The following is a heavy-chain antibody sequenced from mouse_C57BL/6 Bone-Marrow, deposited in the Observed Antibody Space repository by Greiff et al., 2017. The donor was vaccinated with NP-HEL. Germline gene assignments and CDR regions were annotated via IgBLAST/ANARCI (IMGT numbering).Heavy chain of an antibody. J-gene: IGHJ4*01. Sequence: VQLQQSGAELVIPGASVTLSCKASGYTFTDYEMHWVKQTPVHGHQWIGAISPETGGTAVPQKFKGKAILTADKSSSTAYLELRSLTSEDSAVYYCTRGWYLYAMDYWGQGTSVTVSS. CDR1: GYTFTDYE. D-gene: IGHD2-1*01. CDR2: ISPETGGT. V-gene: IGHV1-15*01. CDR3: TRGWYLYAMDY.